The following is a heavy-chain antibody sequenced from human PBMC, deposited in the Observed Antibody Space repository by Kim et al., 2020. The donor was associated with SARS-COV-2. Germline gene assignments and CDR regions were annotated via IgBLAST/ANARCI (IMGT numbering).Heavy chain of an antibody. Sequence: SVKGRLTTSRDNAKNSLYLQMNSLGDEDTAVYYCARDRGYFDWLLYYFDYWGQGTLVTVSS. V-gene: IGHV3-48*02. J-gene: IGHJ4*02. D-gene: IGHD3-9*01. CDR3: ARDRGYFDWLLYYFDY.